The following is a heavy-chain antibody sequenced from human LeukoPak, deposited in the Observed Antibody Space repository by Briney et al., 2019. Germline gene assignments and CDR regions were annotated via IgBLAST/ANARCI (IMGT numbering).Heavy chain of an antibody. J-gene: IGHJ4*02. Sequence: GRSLRLSCAASGFTFSSYAMHWVRQAPGKGLEWVAVISYDGSNKYYADSVKGRFTTSRDNSKNTLYLQMNSLRAEDTAVYYCARDAQSYGSGSYGDYWGQGTLVTVSS. D-gene: IGHD3-10*01. CDR1: GFTFSSYA. CDR3: ARDAQSYGSGSYGDY. V-gene: IGHV3-30*04. CDR2: ISYDGSNK.